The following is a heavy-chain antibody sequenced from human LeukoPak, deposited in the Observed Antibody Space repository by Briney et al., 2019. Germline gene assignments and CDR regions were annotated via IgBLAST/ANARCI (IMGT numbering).Heavy chain of an antibody. V-gene: IGHV3-23*01. CDR1: GFTFSSYA. CDR3: AKKVVVGATSPYSDFQD. Sequence: GGSLRLSCVASGFTFSSYAMAWVRQAPGKGLEWVSAISGSGVTTHNAGSVKGRFSISRDNFKNTLYLQMNSLRAEDTALYYCAKKVVVGATSPYSDFQDWGQGTLVTVSS. J-gene: IGHJ1*01. D-gene: IGHD1-26*01. CDR2: ISGSGVTT.